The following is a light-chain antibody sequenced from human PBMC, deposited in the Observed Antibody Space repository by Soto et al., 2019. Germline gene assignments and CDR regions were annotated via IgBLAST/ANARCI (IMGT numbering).Light chain of an antibody. CDR2: AAS. CDR1: QSISTY. Sequence: DIQMTQSPSSLSASVGDTVTITCRASQSISTYLNWYQQKPGKAPKLLIYAASSLQSGAPSRFSGSGSGTDFTLTISSLQPEDFATYYCQQSYSTLWTFGQGTKVDIK. J-gene: IGKJ1*01. CDR3: QQSYSTLWT. V-gene: IGKV1-39*01.